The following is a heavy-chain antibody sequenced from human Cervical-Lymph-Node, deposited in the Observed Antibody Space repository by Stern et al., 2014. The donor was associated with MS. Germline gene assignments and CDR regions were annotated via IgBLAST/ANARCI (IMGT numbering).Heavy chain of an antibody. J-gene: IGHJ4*02. CDR3: ARGWRLGYDFWSHYLDY. V-gene: IGHV3-33*01. CDR2: IWYDGTTK. Sequence: QVQLVQSGGGVVQSGRSLRLSCAASGFSFSSYGMHWVRQAPGKGLEWVAVIWYDGTTKYYADSVKGRFTMSRDNSKNTLYLQMNSLRVEDTAVYFCARGWRLGYDFWSHYLDYWGQGTLVTVSS. CDR1: GFSFSSYG. D-gene: IGHD3-3*01.